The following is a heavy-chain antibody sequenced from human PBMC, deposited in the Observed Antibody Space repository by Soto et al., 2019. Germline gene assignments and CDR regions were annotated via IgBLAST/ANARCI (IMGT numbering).Heavy chain of an antibody. CDR2: IFSNDEK. CDR1: GFSLSNARMG. D-gene: IGHD1-26*01. V-gene: IGHV2-26*01. CDR3: ARIRWELPYYYYGMDV. Sequence: LVNPTETLTLTCTVSGFSLSNARMGVSWIRQPPGKALEWLAHIFSNDEKSYSTSLKSRLTISKDTSKSQVVLTMTNMDPVDTATYYCARIRWELPYYYYGMDVWGQGTTVTVSS. J-gene: IGHJ6*02.